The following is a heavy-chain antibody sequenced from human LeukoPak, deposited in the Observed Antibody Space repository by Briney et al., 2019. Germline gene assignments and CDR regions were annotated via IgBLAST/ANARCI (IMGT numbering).Heavy chain of an antibody. V-gene: IGHV1-8*02. CDR3: ARGLPKAVFGMVIED. CDR1: GGTFSSYA. J-gene: IGHJ1*01. Sequence: ASVKVSCKASGGTFSSYAISWVRQATGQGLEWMGWMNTNSGNTGYSQNFQGRVTMTRDTSISTAYMELSSLMSEDTAVYYCARGLPKAVFGMVIEDWGQGTLVTVSS. D-gene: IGHD3-3*01. CDR2: MNTNSGNT.